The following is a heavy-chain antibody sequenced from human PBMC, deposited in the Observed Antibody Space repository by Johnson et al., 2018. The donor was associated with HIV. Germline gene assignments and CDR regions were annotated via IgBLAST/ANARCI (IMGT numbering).Heavy chain of an antibody. CDR1: GFTFSIYW. D-gene: IGHD7-27*01. Sequence: VQLVESGGGLVQPGGSLRLSCAASGFTFSIYWMHWVRQAPGKGLVWVSRINSDGSSTSYADSVKGRFTISRDNAKNTLYLQMNSLRPEDTAVYYCAKVLSPRPWGDDAFDIWGQGTMVTVSS. J-gene: IGHJ3*02. V-gene: IGHV3-74*02. CDR3: AKVLSPRPWGDDAFDI. CDR2: INSDGSST.